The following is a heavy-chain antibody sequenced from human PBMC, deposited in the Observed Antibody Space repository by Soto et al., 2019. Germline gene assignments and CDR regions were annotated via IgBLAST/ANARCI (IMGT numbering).Heavy chain of an antibody. CDR3: SREDPPMSYSSSWYAFDI. V-gene: IGHV3-74*01. D-gene: IGHD6-13*01. Sequence: GGSLRLSCAASGFTFSSYWMHWVRQAPGKGLVWVSRINSDGSSTSYADSVKGRFTSSRDNAKKTLYLQMNSLRAEDTAVYYCSREDPPMSYSSSWYAFDIWGQGTMVTVSS. CDR2: INSDGSST. CDR1: GFTFSSYW. J-gene: IGHJ3*02.